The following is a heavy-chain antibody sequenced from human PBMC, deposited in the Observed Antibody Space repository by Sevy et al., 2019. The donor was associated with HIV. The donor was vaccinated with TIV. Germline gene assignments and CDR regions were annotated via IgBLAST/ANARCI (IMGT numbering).Heavy chain of an antibody. CDR1: GGSISSYY. D-gene: IGHD1-26*01. J-gene: IGHJ4*02. CDR3: ARGEVPYYFDY. Sequence: SETLSLTCTVSGGSISSYYWSWIRQPPGKGLEWMGYIYYSGDTNYNPSLKSRVTISVDTSKNQFSLRLSSVTAADTAVYYCARGEVPYYFDYWGQGTLVTVSS. CDR2: IYYSGDT. V-gene: IGHV4-59*01.